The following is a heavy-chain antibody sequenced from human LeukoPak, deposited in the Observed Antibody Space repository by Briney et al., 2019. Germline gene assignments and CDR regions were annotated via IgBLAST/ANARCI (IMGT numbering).Heavy chain of an antibody. CDR3: GKDWKLDY. V-gene: IGHV3-33*06. D-gene: IGHD1-1*01. J-gene: IGHJ4*02. Sequence: GMSLRLSCAASGFTFSSYGMHWVRQAPGRGLEWVAVIPNDGSYKYYADSVKGRLTISRDNSKNTLYLQMNGLRAEDTAIYYCGKDWKLDYWGQGTLVTVSS. CDR1: GFTFSSYG. CDR2: IPNDGSYK.